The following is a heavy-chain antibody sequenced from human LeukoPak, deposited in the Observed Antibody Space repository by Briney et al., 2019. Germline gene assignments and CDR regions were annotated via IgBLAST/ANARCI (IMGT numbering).Heavy chain of an antibody. V-gene: IGHV3-49*04. D-gene: IGHD6-13*01. Sequence: PGRSLRLSCTASGFTFGDYAMSWARQAPGKGLEWVGFIRSKAYGGTTEYAASVKGRFTISRDDSKSIAYLQMNSLKTEDTAVYYCTRVPQSIAAAGTWVYYYYGMDVWGQGTTVTVSS. CDR1: GFTFGDYA. J-gene: IGHJ6*02. CDR3: TRVPQSIAAAGTWVYYYYGMDV. CDR2: IRSKAYGGTT.